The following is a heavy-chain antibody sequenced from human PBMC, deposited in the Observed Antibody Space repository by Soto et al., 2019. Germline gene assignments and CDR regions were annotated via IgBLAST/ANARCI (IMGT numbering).Heavy chain of an antibody. CDR2: IYWDDDK. CDR1: GFSLSTSGVG. D-gene: IGHD3-22*01. Sequence: QITLKESGPTLVKPTQTLTLTCTFYGFSLSTSGVGVGWIRQPPGKALEWLALIYWDDDKRYSPSLKSRLTITKDTSKNQVVLTMTNMDPVDTATYYCAHRTYDSSGYYLGRLDYFDYWGQGTLVTVSS. V-gene: IGHV2-5*02. J-gene: IGHJ4*02. CDR3: AHRTYDSSGYYLGRLDYFDY.